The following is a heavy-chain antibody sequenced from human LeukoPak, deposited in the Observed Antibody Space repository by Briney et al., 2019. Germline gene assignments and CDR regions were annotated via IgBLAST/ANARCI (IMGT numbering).Heavy chain of an antibody. V-gene: IGHV3-33*01. CDR1: GFTFSSYG. D-gene: IGHD6-6*01. J-gene: IGHJ6*03. CDR2: IWYDGSNK. Sequence: GRSLRLSCAASGFTFSSYGMHWVRQAPGKGLEWVALIWYDGSNKYYADSVKGRFTISRDNSKNTLYLQMNSLRAEDTAVYYCARVVSSSLFGHYYYYYMDVWGKGTTVTVSS. CDR3: ARVVSSSLFGHYYYYYMDV.